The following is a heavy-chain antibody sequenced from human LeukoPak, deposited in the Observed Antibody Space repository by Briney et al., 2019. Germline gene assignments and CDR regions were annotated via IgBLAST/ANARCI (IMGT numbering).Heavy chain of an antibody. CDR1: GGSISSYY. CDR3: ARGKIEYSSRMFDP. J-gene: IGHJ5*02. V-gene: IGHV4-34*01. Sequence: SETLSLTCTVSGGSISSYYWSWIRQPPGKGLEWIGEINHSGSTNYNPSLKSRVTISVDTSKNQFSLKLSSVTAADTAVYYCARGKIEYSSRMFDPWGQGTLVTVSS. CDR2: INHSGST. D-gene: IGHD6-13*01.